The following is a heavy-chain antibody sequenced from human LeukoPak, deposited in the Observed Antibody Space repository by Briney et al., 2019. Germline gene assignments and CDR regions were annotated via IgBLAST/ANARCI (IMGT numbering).Heavy chain of an antibody. V-gene: IGHV5-51*01. CDR1: GYSFTNYW. J-gene: IGHJ6*03. CDR2: IYPGDSDT. Sequence: GESLKISCKGSGYSFTNYWIGWVRQMPGKGLEWMGIIYPGDSDTSYSPSFQGQVTISADKSIRTAYLQWSSLKSSDTAMYYCARGPYCSTTNCYSPYYYYYMSVWGRGTTVTVSS. CDR3: ARGPYCSTTNCYSPYYYYYMSV. D-gene: IGHD2-2*01.